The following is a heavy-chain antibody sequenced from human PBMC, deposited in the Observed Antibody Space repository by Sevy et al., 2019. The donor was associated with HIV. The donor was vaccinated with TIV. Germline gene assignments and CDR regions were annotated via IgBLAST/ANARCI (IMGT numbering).Heavy chain of an antibody. CDR2: ISGSGGST. CDR1: GFTFSSYA. V-gene: IGHV3-23*01. CDR3: AKRGSSGWGNYYFDY. D-gene: IGHD6-19*01. J-gene: IGHJ4*02. Sequence: GGSLRLSCAASGFTFSSYAMSWVRQAPGKGLEWVSAISGSGGSTYYADSVKGRFTISRDNSKNMLYLQMNSLRAEDTAVYYCAKRGSSGWGNYYFDYWGQGTLVTVSS.